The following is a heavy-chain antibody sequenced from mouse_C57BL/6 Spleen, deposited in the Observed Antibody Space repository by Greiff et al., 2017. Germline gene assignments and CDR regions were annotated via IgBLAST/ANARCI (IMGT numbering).Heavy chain of an antibody. V-gene: IGHV1-72*01. D-gene: IGHD2-4*01. J-gene: IGHJ4*01. Sequence: VKQSCKASGYTFTSYWMHWVKQRPGRGLEWIGRIDPNSGGTKYNEKFKSKATLTVDKPSSTAYMQLSSLTSEDSAVYYCARSYDYDWEPYYAMDYWGQGTSVTVSS. CDR3: ARSYDYDWEPYYAMDY. CDR1: GYTFTSYW. CDR2: IDPNSGGT.